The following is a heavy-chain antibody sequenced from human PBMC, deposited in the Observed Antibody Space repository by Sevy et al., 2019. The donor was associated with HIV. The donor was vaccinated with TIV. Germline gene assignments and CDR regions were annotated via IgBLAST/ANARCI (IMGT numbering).Heavy chain of an antibody. CDR1: GFTFSSYW. Sequence: GGSLRLSCAASGFTFSSYWMSWVRQAPGKGLEWVATMKEDGSERNYVDSVKGRFTISRDNAKNSLYLQMNSLRAEDTAVYYCVREGVGGYSYSLVCWGQGTLVTVSS. J-gene: IGHJ4*02. D-gene: IGHD5-18*01. V-gene: IGHV3-7*01. CDR3: VREGVGGYSYSLVC. CDR2: MKEDGSER.